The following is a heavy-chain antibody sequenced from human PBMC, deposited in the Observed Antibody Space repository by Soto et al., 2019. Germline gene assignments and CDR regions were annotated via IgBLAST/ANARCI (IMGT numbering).Heavy chain of an antibody. CDR1: GFTFSSYA. Sequence: GGSLRLSCAASGFTFSSYAMSWVRQAPGKGLEWVSAISGSGGSTYYADSVKGRFTISRDNSKNTLYLQMNSLRAEDTAVYYCANLHMVRGVMEPPDPSDHYYYGMDVWGQGTTVTVSS. CDR2: ISGSGGST. D-gene: IGHD3-10*01. J-gene: IGHJ6*02. CDR3: ANLHMVRGVMEPPDPSDHYYYGMDV. V-gene: IGHV3-23*01.